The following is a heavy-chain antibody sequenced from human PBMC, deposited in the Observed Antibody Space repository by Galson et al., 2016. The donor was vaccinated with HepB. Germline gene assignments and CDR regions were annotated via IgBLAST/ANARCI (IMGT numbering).Heavy chain of an antibody. J-gene: IGHJ4*02. CDR2: ISGNGIAT. V-gene: IGHV3-23*01. Sequence: SLRLSCAASGFTFSNCAMHWVRQAPGKGLEWLSTISGNGIATYYGDSLRGRFTISRDDSRNTLFLHMNSLRAEDTAVYYCAKNPNFGDYAYSDFWGQGTLVTVSS. CDR1: GFTFSNCA. CDR3: AKNPNFGDYAYSDF. D-gene: IGHD4-17*01.